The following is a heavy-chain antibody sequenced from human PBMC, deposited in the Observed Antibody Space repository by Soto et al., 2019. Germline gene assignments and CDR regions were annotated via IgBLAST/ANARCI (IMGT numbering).Heavy chain of an antibody. J-gene: IGHJ4*02. V-gene: IGHV3-30*18. CDR3: AKSLPAVAGYFDD. D-gene: IGHD6-19*01. CDR1: GFTFSSSG. Sequence: QVQLVESGGGVVQPGRSLRLSCAASGFTFSSSGMHWVRQAPGKGLEWVAVTSFDGSSGYYADSVRGRLTHYRDNSNNTLYLQMNSLRAEDTAVYYCAKSLPAVAGYFDDWGQGTLVTVSS. CDR2: TSFDGSSG.